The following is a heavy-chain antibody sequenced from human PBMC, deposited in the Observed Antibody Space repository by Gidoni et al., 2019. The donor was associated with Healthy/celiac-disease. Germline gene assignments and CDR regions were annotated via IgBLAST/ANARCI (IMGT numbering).Heavy chain of an antibody. CDR1: GYSFTSSW. V-gene: IGHV5-51*01. J-gene: IGHJ4*02. Sequence: EVQLVQSGAEVKKPGESLKISCKGSGYSFTSSWIGWVRQMPGKGLEWMGIIYPGDSDTRYSPSFQGQVTISADKSISTAYLQWSSLKASDTAMYYCARLSLDSPPGHEYSSSWYKKNLYYFDYWGQGTLVTVSS. CDR3: ARLSLDSPPGHEYSSSWYKKNLYYFDY. D-gene: IGHD6-13*01. CDR2: IYPGDSDT.